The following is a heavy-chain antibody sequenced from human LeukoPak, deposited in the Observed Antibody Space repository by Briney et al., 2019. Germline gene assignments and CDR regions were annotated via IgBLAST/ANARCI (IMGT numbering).Heavy chain of an antibody. J-gene: IGHJ6*03. D-gene: IGHD3-10*01. V-gene: IGHV1-18*01. CDR2: ISAYNGNT. CDR3: ARGYSGSGSYLGYYYYYYMDV. Sequence: ASVKVSCKASGYTFTSYGISWVRQAPGQGLEWMGWISAYNGNTNYAQKLQGRVTMTTDTSTSTAYMELRSLRSDDTAVYYCARGYSGSGSYLGYYYYYYMDVWGKGTTVTISS. CDR1: GYTFTSYG.